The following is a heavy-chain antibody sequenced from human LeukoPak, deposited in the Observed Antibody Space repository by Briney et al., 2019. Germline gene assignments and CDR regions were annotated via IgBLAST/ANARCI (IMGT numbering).Heavy chain of an antibody. CDR2: ISGSGGST. J-gene: IGHJ4*02. V-gene: IGHV3-23*01. CDR3: AKVVRSTFDY. Sequence: GGSLRLSCAASGFTFSSYAMSWVRQAPGKGLEWVSAISGSGGSTYYADSVRGRITISRDNSKNTLYLQMNSLRAEDTAVYYCAKVVRSTFDYWGQGTLVTVSS. CDR1: GFTFSSYA. D-gene: IGHD3-10*01.